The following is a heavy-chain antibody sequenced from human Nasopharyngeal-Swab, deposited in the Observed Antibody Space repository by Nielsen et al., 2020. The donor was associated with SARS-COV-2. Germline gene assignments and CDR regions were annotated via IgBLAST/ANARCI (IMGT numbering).Heavy chain of an antibody. CDR2: IKQDGSEK. Sequence: GESLKISCAASGFTFSNYWMTWVRQAPGKGLEWVANIKQDGSEKYYVDSVKGRFTISRDNAKNSLYLQMNSLRAEDTAVYYCTTDVQQLVPDFDYWGQGTLVTVSS. J-gene: IGHJ4*02. CDR1: GFTFSNYW. V-gene: IGHV3-7*01. CDR3: TTDVQQLVPDFDY. D-gene: IGHD6-13*01.